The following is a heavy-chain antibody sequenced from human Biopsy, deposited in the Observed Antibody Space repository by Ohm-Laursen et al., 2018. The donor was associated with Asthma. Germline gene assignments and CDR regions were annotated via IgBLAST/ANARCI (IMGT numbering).Heavy chain of an antibody. D-gene: IGHD5-18*01. CDR2: ISASGNST. J-gene: IGHJ3*02. CDR1: GFTFRSYA. CDR3: AKGMDTFDI. Sequence: SLRLSCAAPGFTFRSYAMHWVRQAPGKGPERVSTISASGNSTYYGDSVKGRFTISRDNSKNTLFLHMNSLRADDTAVYYCAKGMDTFDIWGQGTLVTVSS. V-gene: IGHV3-23*01.